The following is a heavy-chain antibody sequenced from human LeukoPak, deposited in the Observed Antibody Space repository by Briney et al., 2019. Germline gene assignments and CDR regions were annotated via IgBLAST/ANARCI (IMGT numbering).Heavy chain of an antibody. J-gene: IGHJ4*02. D-gene: IGHD6-13*01. CDR3: AKARDSNIWYPFDY. Sequence: SETLSLTCTVSGGSISNNYWNWIRLPPGKGLEWIGYIYYTGSTHYNPSLKSRVTISLDTSKSQFSLKLTSVTAADTAVYYCAKARDSNIWYPFDYWGQGTLVAVSS. CDR2: IYYTGST. CDR1: GGSISNNY. V-gene: IGHV4-59*01.